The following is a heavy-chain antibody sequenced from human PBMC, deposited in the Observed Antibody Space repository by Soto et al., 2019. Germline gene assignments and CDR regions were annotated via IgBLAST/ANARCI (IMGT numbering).Heavy chain of an antibody. D-gene: IGHD6-19*01. Sequence: ASVKVSCKASGYTFTSYAMHWVRQAPGQRLEWMGWINAGNGNTKYSQKFQGRVTITRDTSASTAYMELSSLRSEDTAVYYCARDLGSGWRRFDYWGQGTLVTVSS. CDR2: INAGNGNT. V-gene: IGHV1-3*01. CDR3: ARDLGSGWRRFDY. CDR1: GYTFTSYA. J-gene: IGHJ4*02.